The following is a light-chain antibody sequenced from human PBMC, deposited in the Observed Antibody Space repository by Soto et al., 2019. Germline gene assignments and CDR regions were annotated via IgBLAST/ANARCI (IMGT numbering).Light chain of an antibody. J-gene: IGLJ1*01. CDR2: END. Sequence: QSVLTQPPSVSAAPGQKVTMSCSGGSSNIENNYVSWHQQLPGTTPKLLIYENDKRPSGVPDRFSGSKSGTSATLGITGLQTGDEADYYCGTWDSSLSIFVFGTGTKVTVL. CDR1: SSNIENNY. CDR3: GTWDSSLSIFV. V-gene: IGLV1-51*01.